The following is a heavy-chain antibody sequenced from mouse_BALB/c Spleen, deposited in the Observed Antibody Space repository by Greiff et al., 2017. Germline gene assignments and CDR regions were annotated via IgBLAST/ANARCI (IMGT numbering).Heavy chain of an antibody. V-gene: IGHV5-6-5*01. Sequence: EVQLVESGGGLVKPGGSLKLSCAASGFTFSSYAMSWVRQTPEKRLEWVASISSGGSTYYPDSVKGRFTISRDNARNILYLQMSSLRSEDTAMYYCARGITTALYAMDYWGQGTSVTVSS. D-gene: IGHD1-2*01. CDR1: GFTFSSYA. J-gene: IGHJ4*01. CDR2: ISSGGST. CDR3: ARGITTALYAMDY.